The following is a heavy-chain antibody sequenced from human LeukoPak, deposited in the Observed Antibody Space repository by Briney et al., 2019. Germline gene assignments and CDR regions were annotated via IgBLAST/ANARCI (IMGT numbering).Heavy chain of an antibody. J-gene: IGHJ5*02. V-gene: IGHV1-69*05. D-gene: IGHD2-2*01. Sequence: ASVKVSCKASGGTFSSYAISWVRQAPGQGLEWMGGIIPIFGTANYAQKFQGRVTITTDESTSTAYMELSSLRSEDTAVYYCARERIGYCSSTSCHRWFDPWGQGTLVTVSS. CDR1: GGTFSSYA. CDR3: ARERIGYCSSTSCHRWFDP. CDR2: IIPIFGTA.